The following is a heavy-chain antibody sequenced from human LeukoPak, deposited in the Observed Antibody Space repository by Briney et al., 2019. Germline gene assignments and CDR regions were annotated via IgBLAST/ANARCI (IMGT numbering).Heavy chain of an antibody. CDR3: AKDPRYYGSGSYYY. CDR1: GFTFSSYG. Sequence: GGSLRLSCAASGFTFSSYGMHWVCQAPGKGLEWVAFIRYDGSNKYYADSVKGRFTISRDNSKNTLYLQMNSLRAEDTAVYYCAKDPRYYGSGSYYYWGQGTLVTVSS. D-gene: IGHD3-10*01. CDR2: IRYDGSNK. J-gene: IGHJ4*02. V-gene: IGHV3-30*02.